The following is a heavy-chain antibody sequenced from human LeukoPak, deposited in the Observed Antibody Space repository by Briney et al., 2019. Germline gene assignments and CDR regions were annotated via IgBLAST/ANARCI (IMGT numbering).Heavy chain of an antibody. CDR2: IYTSGST. J-gene: IGHJ6*03. CDR1: GGSISSGSYY. Sequence: SQTLSLTGTVSGGSISSGSYYWRWIQQPAGKALEWIGRIYTSGSTNYNPSLKSRVTISVDTSKNQFSLKLSSVTAADTVVYYWARSPRIEGAGTVYMDVWGKGTTVTVSS. CDR3: ARSPRIEGAGTVYMDV. D-gene: IGHD6-19*01. V-gene: IGHV4-61*02.